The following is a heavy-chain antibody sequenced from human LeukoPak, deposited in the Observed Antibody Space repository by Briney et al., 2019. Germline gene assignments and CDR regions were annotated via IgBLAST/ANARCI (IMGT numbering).Heavy chain of an antibody. V-gene: IGHV1-46*01. Sequence: ASVTVSCKASGYSFTSNYIHWVRQAPGQGLEWMAKLDPSLGATRHAQKFQGRVVVNRDTSTSTVYMELSSLRFEDTAVYYCARFLGGDSSNWYSNAFDMWGQGTMVTVSS. CDR1: GYSFTSNY. CDR3: ARFLGGDSSNWYSNAFDM. J-gene: IGHJ3*02. CDR2: LDPSLGAT. D-gene: IGHD6-13*01.